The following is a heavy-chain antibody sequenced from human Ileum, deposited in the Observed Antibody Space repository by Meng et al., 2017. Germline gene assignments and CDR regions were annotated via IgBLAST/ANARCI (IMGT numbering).Heavy chain of an antibody. V-gene: IGHV3-74*01. CDR2: VDFTTGT. D-gene: IGHD3-16*01. CDR1: GFPVPGPW. Sequence: AGGGLVQPGGSLRLSCVASGFPVPGPWMHWVLQAPGKGLVWAAGVDFTTGTFYADPVKGRYTVTRDNAKNTVYLQMNSLRAEDTGVYYCFWERGWGQGTLVTVSS. J-gene: IGHJ4*02. CDR3: FWERG.